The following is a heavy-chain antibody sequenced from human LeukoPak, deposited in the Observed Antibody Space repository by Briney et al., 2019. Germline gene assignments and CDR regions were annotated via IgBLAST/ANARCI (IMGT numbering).Heavy chain of an antibody. J-gene: IGHJ4*02. D-gene: IGHD1-7*01. Sequence: ASVKVSCKASGYTFGSADISWVRQATGQGLEWMGWMNPNSGNTGYAQKFQGRVTITRNTSISTAYMELSSLRSEDTAVYYCARGGLELPIGDWGQGTLVTVSS. CDR2: MNPNSGNT. CDR1: GYTFGSAD. CDR3: ARGGLELPIGD. V-gene: IGHV1-8*03.